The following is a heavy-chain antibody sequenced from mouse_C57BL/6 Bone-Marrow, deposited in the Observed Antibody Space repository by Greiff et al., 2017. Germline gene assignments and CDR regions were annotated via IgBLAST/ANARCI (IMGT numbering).Heavy chain of an antibody. V-gene: IGHV5-16*01. CDR2: INYDGSST. CDR1: GFTFSDYY. CDR3: ARDGGWDYLDY. Sequence: EVMLVESEGGLVQPGSSMKLSCTASGFTFSDYYMAWVRQVPEKGLEWVANINYDGSSTYYLDSLKSRFIIARDNAKNILYLQRSRLKSEDTATYYCARDGGWDYLDYWGQGTTLTVSS. J-gene: IGHJ2*01. D-gene: IGHD3-3*01.